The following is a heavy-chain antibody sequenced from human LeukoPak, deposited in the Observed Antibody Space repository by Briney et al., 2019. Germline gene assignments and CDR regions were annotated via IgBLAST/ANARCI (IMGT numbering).Heavy chain of an antibody. CDR2: IYSGGST. V-gene: IGHV3-66*02. D-gene: IGHD2-21*01. CDR3: ARDVQCGGDCYYDY. Sequence: GGSLRLSCAASGFTVSSNYMSWVRRAPGKGLEWVSVIYSGGSTYYADSVKGRFTISRDNSKNTLYLQMNSLRAEDTAVYYCARDVQCGGDCYYDYWGQGTLVTVSS. J-gene: IGHJ4*02. CDR1: GFTVSSNY.